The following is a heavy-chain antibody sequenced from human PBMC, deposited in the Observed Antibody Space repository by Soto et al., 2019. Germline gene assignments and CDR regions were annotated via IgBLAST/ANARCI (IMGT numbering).Heavy chain of an antibody. CDR2: ISDNGIT. CDR1: GRSITSYY. D-gene: IGHD3-22*01. V-gene: IGHV4-59*12. CDR3: ARTYDSNGYANEFDS. Sequence: QVVLQESGPGLVKPSETLSLTCSVSGRSITSYYWIWVRQPPGKGLEWIGYISDNGITSQNPSLKSRVTMSADTSQNQFSLKLTSVTGADTAVYYCARTYDSNGYANEFDSWGQGILVTVTS. J-gene: IGHJ4*02.